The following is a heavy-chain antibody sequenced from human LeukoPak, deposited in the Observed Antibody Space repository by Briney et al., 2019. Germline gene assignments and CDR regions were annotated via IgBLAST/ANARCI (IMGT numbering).Heavy chain of an antibody. CDR2: IYPGDSNT. V-gene: IGHV5-51*01. D-gene: IGHD6-19*01. Sequence: HGESLKISCKGSGYSFTSYWIGWVRQMPGKGLGWMGIIYPGDSNTRYSPSFQGQVTISADKSISTAYLQWSSLKASDTAMYYCARRRGSSGWYEIDYWGQGTLVTVSS. CDR1: GYSFTSYW. J-gene: IGHJ4*02. CDR3: ARRRGSSGWYEIDY.